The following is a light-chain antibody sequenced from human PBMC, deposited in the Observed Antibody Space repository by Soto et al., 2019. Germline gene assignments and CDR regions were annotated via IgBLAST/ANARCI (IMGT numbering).Light chain of an antibody. J-gene: IGLJ1*01. CDR1: SNDVGLYNY. V-gene: IGLV2-14*03. CDR3: SSYTISTTYV. CDR2: DVT. Sequence: QSALTQPASVSGSPGQSITISCTGTSNDVGLYNYVSWYQQHPGKAPKLMIYDVTERPSGVSNRFSGSKSGNTASLTISGLQAEDEGDYYCSSYTISTTYVFGTGPRSPS.